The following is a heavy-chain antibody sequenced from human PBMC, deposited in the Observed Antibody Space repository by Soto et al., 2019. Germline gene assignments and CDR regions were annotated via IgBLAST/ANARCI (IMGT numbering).Heavy chain of an antibody. D-gene: IGHD2-21*01. V-gene: IGHV3-21*06. CDR1: GFTFRNYN. Sequence: EVQLVESGGGLVKAGGSLRLFCTASGFTFRNYNMNWVRQAPGKGLEWVSSISTGGGDMFYADSVKGRFPISRDNAQNSLFLQIDSPRAEDTAVYYCARDIASPGGDYFDSWGQGTLVTVSS. CDR3: ARDIASPGGDYFDS. J-gene: IGHJ4*02. CDR2: ISTGGGDM.